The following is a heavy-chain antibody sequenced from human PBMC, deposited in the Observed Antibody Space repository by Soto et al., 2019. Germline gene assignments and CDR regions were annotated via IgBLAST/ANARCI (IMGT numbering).Heavy chain of an antibody. CDR3: AAGGGLPRYY. CDR1: GGSISSGGYS. J-gene: IGHJ4*02. Sequence: QLQLQESGSGPVKPSQTLSLTYAVSGGSISSGGYSWSWIRQPPGKGLEWIGYIYHSGSTYYNPSLKSRVTISVDRSKNQFSLKLSSVTAADTAVYYCAAGGGLPRYYWGQGTLVTVYS. V-gene: IGHV4-30-2*01. CDR2: IYHSGST. D-gene: IGHD5-12*01.